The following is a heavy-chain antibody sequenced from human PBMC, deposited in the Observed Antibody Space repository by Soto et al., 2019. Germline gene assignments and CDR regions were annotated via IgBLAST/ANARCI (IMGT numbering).Heavy chain of an antibody. Sequence: GGSLRLSCAASGFIFTNYAMHWVRQAPGKGLEYMAIISYDGSNTYYADSVKGRFTISRDNSKNTLYLQMNSLRGEDTAVYYCAKDGETKQWLRYFDYWGQGTLVTVSS. J-gene: IGHJ4*02. D-gene: IGHD6-19*01. CDR1: GFIFTNYA. CDR2: ISYDGSNT. V-gene: IGHV3-30*18. CDR3: AKDGETKQWLRYFDY.